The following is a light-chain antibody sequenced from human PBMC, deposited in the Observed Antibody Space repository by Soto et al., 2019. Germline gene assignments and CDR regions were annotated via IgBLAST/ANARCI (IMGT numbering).Light chain of an antibody. Sequence: QSVLTQPASVSGSPGQSITISCAGTSSDVGSYNLVSWYQQHPGKAPKLMIYEGSERPSGVSKRFSGSKSGNTASLTISGLLPEDEADYYCQSFDSGLSVVFGGGTKLTVL. CDR2: EGS. CDR1: SSDVGSYNL. CDR3: QSFDSGLSVV. J-gene: IGLJ2*01. V-gene: IGLV2-23*01.